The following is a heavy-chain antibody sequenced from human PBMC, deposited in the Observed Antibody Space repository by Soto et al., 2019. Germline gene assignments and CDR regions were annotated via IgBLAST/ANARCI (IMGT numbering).Heavy chain of an antibody. D-gene: IGHD4-17*01. CDR1: GGSFSGYY. V-gene: IGHV4-34*01. CDR2: INHSGST. Sequence: SETLSLTCAVYGGSFSGYYWSWIRQPPGKGLEWIGEINHSGSTNYNPSLKSRVTISVDTSKNQFSLKLSSVTAADTAVYYCARDLGYGEDNWFDPWGQGTLVTVSS. J-gene: IGHJ5*02. CDR3: ARDLGYGEDNWFDP.